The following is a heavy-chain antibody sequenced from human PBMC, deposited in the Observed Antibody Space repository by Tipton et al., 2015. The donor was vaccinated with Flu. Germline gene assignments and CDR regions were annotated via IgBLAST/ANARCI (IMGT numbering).Heavy chain of an antibody. Sequence: TLSLTCNVSGGSMNNFYWTWIRQTAGKGLAWIGRIYVSGTTDYNPSLKSRVTMSGDTSKNQFSLKLSSVTAADTAVYYCARGPCSGGNCYVKGAFDIWGQATMVNVSS. CDR3: ARGPCSGGNCYVKGAFDI. D-gene: IGHD2-15*01. J-gene: IGHJ3*02. CDR1: GGSMNNFY. CDR2: IYVSGTT. V-gene: IGHV4-4*07.